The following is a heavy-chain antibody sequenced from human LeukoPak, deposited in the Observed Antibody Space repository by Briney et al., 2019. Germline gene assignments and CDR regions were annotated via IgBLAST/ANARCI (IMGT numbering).Heavy chain of an antibody. CDR3: ARDSSPTTGGYYMDV. Sequence: HSGGSLRLSCAASGFTFSNSAMSWVRQAPGRGLEWVSGISGSDSSTYYADSVKGRFTISRDNAKNTLYLQMNSLRAEDTAVYYCARDSSPTTGGYYMDVWGKGTTVTVSS. V-gene: IGHV3-23*01. CDR2: ISGSDSST. CDR1: GFTFSNSA. D-gene: IGHD1-14*01. J-gene: IGHJ6*03.